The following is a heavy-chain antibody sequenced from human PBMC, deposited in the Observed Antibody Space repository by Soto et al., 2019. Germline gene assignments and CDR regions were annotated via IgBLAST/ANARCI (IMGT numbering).Heavy chain of an antibody. V-gene: IGHV4-34*08. CDR1: GFTFSSYA. Sequence: GSLRLSCAASGFTFSSYAMSWVRQAPGKGLEWIGEINHSGSTNYNPSLKSRVTISVDTSKNQFSLKLSSVTAADTAVYYCANLRAGTDYYGMDVWGQGTTVTVSS. CDR2: INHSGST. J-gene: IGHJ6*02. CDR3: ANLRAGTDYYGMDV. D-gene: IGHD6-19*01.